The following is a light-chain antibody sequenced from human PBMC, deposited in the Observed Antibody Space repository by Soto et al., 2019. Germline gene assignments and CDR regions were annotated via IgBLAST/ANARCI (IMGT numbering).Light chain of an antibody. CDR3: SSYTSSTAYV. CDR2: EVT. V-gene: IGLV2-14*01. J-gene: IGLJ1*01. Sequence: QSVLTQPASVSGSPGQSITISCTGTSSDGGGYNYVSWYQLHPGKAPKLILYEVTNRPSGVSDRFSGSKSGNTASLTISGLQAEDEADYYCSSYTSSTAYVFGTGTKVTVL. CDR1: SSDGGGYNY.